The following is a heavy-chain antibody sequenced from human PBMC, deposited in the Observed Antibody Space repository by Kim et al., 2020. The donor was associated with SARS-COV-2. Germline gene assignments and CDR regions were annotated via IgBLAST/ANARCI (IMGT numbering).Heavy chain of an antibody. V-gene: IGHV3-11*01. CDR2: SSGSTI. CDR3: ARGVVP. Sequence: SSGSTIYYADSVKGRFTISRYNAKNSLYLQMNSLRAEDTAVYYCARGVVPGGQGTLVTVSS. J-gene: IGHJ4*02. D-gene: IGHD3-3*01.